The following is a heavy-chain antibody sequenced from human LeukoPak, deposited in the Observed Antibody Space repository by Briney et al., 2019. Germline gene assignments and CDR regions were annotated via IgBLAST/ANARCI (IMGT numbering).Heavy chain of an antibody. D-gene: IGHD5-18*01. CDR3: ARDSEYTYGNWFDP. V-gene: IGHV4-4*07. J-gene: IGHJ5*02. CDR2: IHTGGSA. Sequence: SETLSLTCTVSGGSISNLYWSWIRQPAGKGLEWIGRIHTGGSANYNPSLKSRVTMSVDTSKTQFSLKLSSVTAADTAVYYCARDSEYTYGNWFDPWGQGTLVTVSS. CDR1: GGSISNLY.